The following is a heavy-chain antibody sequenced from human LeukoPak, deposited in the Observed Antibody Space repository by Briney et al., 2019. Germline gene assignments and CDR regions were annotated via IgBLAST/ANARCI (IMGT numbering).Heavy chain of an antibody. CDR2: INPNSGGT. J-gene: IGHJ4*02. V-gene: IGHV1-2*02. CDR1: GYTFTGYY. Sequence: ASVKVSCKASGYTFTGYYMHWVRQAPGQGLEWMGWINPNSGGTNYAQKFQGRVTMTRDTSTSTAYMELSRLRSDDTAVYYCARDRGSEWLLLHWGQGTLVTVSS. CDR3: ARDRGSEWLLLH. D-gene: IGHD3-22*01.